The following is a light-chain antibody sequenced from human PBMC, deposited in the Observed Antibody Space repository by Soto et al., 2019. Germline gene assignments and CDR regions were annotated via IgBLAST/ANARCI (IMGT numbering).Light chain of an antibody. CDR1: QSVSSN. J-gene: IGKJ4*02. V-gene: IGKV3D-15*03. CDR3: QHYGSPLT. Sequence: EIVMTQSPATLSVSPGERATLCCRASQSVSSNLALYQQKPGKAPRLLIYAASITATSIPDRLSVSGSGTDFTLAIRILEPEDFAVYYCQHYGSPLTFGGGTKVDIK. CDR2: AAS.